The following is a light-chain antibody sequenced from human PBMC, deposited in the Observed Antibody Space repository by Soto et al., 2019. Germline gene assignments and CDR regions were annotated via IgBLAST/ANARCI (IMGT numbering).Light chain of an antibody. Sequence: EIVMPQSPATLSVSPGERATLSCRASQSVSSNLAWYQQKPGQAPRLLMYGASTRATGIPDRFSGSGSGTEFTLTISSLQSEDFAVYYCQQHNNWAPWTFGQGTKVEIK. CDR3: QQHNNWAPWT. CDR1: QSVSSN. J-gene: IGKJ1*01. CDR2: GAS. V-gene: IGKV3-15*01.